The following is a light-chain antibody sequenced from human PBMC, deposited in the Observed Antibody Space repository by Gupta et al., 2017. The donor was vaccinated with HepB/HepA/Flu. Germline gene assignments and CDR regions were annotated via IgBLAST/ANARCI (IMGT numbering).Light chain of an antibody. V-gene: IGKV1-39*01. CDR2: ASS. CDR3: QQSHSNPMFT. CDR1: QSISTY. J-gene: IGKJ2*01. Sequence: DIQMTQSPSSLSASVGDRVTITCRASQSISTYLNWYQQKPGKAPKLLIYASSILRTGVPSRFSGSGYGTDFTLTITNRQRDDFAFYYCQQSHSNPMFTFGQGTMMDIK.